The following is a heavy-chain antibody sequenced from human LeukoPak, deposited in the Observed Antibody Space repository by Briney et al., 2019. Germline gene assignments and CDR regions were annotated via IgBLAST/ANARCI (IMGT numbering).Heavy chain of an antibody. V-gene: IGHV4-39*07. CDR1: GVPISSNDYY. CDR2: MFHSGIT. CDR3: AGGKSSGTYHYSYNGLDV. J-gene: IGHJ6*02. D-gene: IGHD3-10*01. Sequence: PSETLSLTCTVSGVPISSNDYYWGWIRQPPGKELEWVGSMFHSGITHYEPSLKSRVTISIDTPKTQLSLKLSSVTAADTAVYFCAGGKSSGTYHYSYNGLDVWGPGTPVTVSS.